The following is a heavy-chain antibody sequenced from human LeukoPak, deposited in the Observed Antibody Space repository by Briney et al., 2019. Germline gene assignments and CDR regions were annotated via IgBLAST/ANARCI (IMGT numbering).Heavy chain of an antibody. D-gene: IGHD3-22*01. CDR3: ARDQGVPDSSGYTNWFDP. Sequence: GGSLRLSCAASGFTFSSYSMNWVRQAPGNGLEWVSSISSSSSYIYYADSVKGRFTISRDNAKNSLYLQMNSLRAEDTAVYYCARDQGVPDSSGYTNWFDPWGQGTLVTVSS. J-gene: IGHJ5*02. V-gene: IGHV3-21*01. CDR2: ISSSSSYI. CDR1: GFTFSSYS.